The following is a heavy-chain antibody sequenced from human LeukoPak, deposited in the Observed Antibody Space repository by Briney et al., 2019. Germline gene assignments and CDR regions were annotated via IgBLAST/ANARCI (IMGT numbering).Heavy chain of an antibody. CDR3: ARYYDFWYGMDV. CDR2: IYYSGST. Sequence: SQTLSLTCTVSGGSISSGDYYWSWIRQPPGKGLEWIGYIYYSGSTYYNPSLKSRVTISVDTSKNQFSLKLSSVTAADTAVYYCARYYDFWYGMDVWGQGTTVTVSS. D-gene: IGHD3-3*01. CDR1: GGSISSGDYY. J-gene: IGHJ6*02. V-gene: IGHV4-30-4*01.